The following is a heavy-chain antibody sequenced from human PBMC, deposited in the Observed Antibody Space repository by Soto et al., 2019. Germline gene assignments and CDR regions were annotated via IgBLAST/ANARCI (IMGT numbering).Heavy chain of an antibody. CDR3: ARGHYDYIWGSYRYPTNLYYFDY. CDR2: INHSGST. J-gene: IGHJ4*02. D-gene: IGHD3-16*02. CDR1: GGSFSGYY. V-gene: IGHV4-34*01. Sequence: SETLSLTCAVYGGSFSGYYWSWIRQPPGKGLEWIGEINHSGSTNYNPSLKSRVTISVDTSKNQFSLKLSSVTAADTAVYYCARGHYDYIWGSYRYPTNLYYFDYWGQGTLVTVSS.